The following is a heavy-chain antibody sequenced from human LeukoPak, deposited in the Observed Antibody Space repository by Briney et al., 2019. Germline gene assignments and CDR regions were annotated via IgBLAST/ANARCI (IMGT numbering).Heavy chain of an antibody. J-gene: IGHJ4*02. CDR1: GFTFSSYA. CDR3: ARNYYDSSGYLDYFDY. CDR2: ISSNGGST. V-gene: IGHV3-64*01. Sequence: GGSLRLSCAASGFTFSSYAMHWVRQAPGKGLEYVSAISSNGGSTYYANSVKGRFTISRDNAKNSLYLQMNSLRAEDTAVYYCARNYYDSSGYLDYFDYWGQGTLVTVSS. D-gene: IGHD3-22*01.